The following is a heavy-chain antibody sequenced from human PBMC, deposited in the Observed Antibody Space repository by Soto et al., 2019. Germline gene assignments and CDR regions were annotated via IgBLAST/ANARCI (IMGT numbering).Heavy chain of an antibody. Sequence: EVQLLESGGGLVQPGGSLRLSCAASGFSFRSYAMSWVRQAPGKGLEWVSTIGDTDDSTYYVESVKGRFTISRDNSKNTLYLQMNSLRAEDTAVYYCADGGRYAYYWGQGTLVTVSS. V-gene: IGHV3-23*01. D-gene: IGHD1-26*01. CDR1: GFSFRSYA. CDR3: ADGGRYAYY. J-gene: IGHJ4*02. CDR2: IGDTDDST.